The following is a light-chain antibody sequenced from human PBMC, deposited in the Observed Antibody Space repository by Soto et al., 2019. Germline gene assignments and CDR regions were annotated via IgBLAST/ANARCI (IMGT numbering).Light chain of an antibody. CDR3: GKWDSRLRVVV. CDR1: SSNIGNNY. V-gene: IGLV1-51*01. J-gene: IGLJ2*01. Sequence: QSVLTQPPSVSAARRQKVTISCSGSSSNIGNNYVSWYHRVPGTAPKLLIYDNNERPYEIPDRISRAKSGTSATLDITGLQTGDECDYYCGKWDSRLRVVVFGGGTKQTVL. CDR2: DNN.